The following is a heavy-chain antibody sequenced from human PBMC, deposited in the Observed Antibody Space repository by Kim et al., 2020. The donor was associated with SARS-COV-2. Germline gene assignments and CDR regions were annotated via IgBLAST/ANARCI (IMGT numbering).Heavy chain of an antibody. CDR1: GFTFGDYA. Sequence: GGSLRLSCTASGFTFGDYAMSWVRQAPGKGLEWVGFIRSKAYGGTTEYAASVKGRFTISRDDSKSIAYLQMNSLKTEDTAVYYCTREVYDYVWGSYRPRDYWGQGTLVTVSS. CDR3: TREVYDYVWGSYRPRDY. CDR2: IRSKAYGGTT. D-gene: IGHD3-16*02. J-gene: IGHJ4*02. V-gene: IGHV3-49*04.